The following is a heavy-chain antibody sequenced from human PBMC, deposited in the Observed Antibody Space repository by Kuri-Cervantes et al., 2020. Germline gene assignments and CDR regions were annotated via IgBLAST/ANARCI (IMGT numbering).Heavy chain of an antibody. Sequence: GSLRLSCTVSGGSISSSSYYWGWIRQPPGKGLEWIGSIYYSGSTYYNPSLKSRVTISVDTSKNQFSLKLSSVTAADTAVYYCARGGKTYYYGSGSYSYFDHWGQGTLVTVSS. CDR3: ARGGKTYYYGSGSYSYFDH. V-gene: IGHV4-39*07. CDR2: IYYSGST. CDR1: GGSISSSSYY. D-gene: IGHD3-10*01. J-gene: IGHJ4*02.